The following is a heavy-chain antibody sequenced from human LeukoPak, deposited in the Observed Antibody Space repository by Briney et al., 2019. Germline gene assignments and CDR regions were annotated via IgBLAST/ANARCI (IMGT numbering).Heavy chain of an antibody. Sequence: ASVKVSCKASGYTFTSYYMHWVRQAPGQGLEWMGIINPSGGSTSYAQRFQGRVTMTRDTSTSTVYMELSSRRSEDTAVYYCAREHVAVAGTHWFDPWGQGTLVTVSS. V-gene: IGHV1-46*01. CDR3: AREHVAVAGTHWFDP. D-gene: IGHD6-19*01. J-gene: IGHJ5*02. CDR1: GYTFTSYY. CDR2: INPSGGST.